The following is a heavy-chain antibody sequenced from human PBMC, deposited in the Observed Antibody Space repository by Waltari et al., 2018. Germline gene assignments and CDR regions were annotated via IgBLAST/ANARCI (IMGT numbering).Heavy chain of an antibody. CDR2: TYNTGTT. J-gene: IGHJ4*02. CDR1: GASLANTTHY. V-gene: IGHV4-39*01. D-gene: IGHD3-3*01. Sequence: QLQLQESGPQLVKPSETLSLTCTVPGASLANTTHYWGWVRQPPGTGLEWIGSTYNTGTTYYNPSLKSRMTISADTSKTQFSLRLSSVTAADTAVYYCARHINFWSGYYFDSWGQGTLVTVSS. CDR3: ARHINFWSGYYFDS.